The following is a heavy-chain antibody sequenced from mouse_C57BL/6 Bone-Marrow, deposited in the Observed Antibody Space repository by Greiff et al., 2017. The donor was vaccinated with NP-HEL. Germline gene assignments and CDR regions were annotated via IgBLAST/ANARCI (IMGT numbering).Heavy chain of an antibody. CDR1: GYTFTDYN. Sequence: VQLQQSGPELVKPGASVKMSCKASGYTFTDYNMHWVKQSHGKSLEWIGYINPNNGGTSYNQKFKGKATLTVNKSSSTAYMELRSLTSEDSAVYYCARAGVYGSSYFDYWGQGTTLTVSS. J-gene: IGHJ2*01. D-gene: IGHD1-1*01. V-gene: IGHV1-22*01. CDR3: ARAGVYGSSYFDY. CDR2: INPNNGGT.